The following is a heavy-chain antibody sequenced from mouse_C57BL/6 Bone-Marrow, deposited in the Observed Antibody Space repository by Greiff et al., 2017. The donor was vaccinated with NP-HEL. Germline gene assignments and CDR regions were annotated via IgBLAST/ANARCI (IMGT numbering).Heavy chain of an antibody. CDR2: IYPRSGNT. CDR3: ASPNYYGSSPWFAY. Sequence: VHLVESGAELARPGASVKLSCKASGYTFTSYGISWVKQRTGQGLEWIGEIYPRSGNTYYNEKFKGKATLTADKSSSTAYMELRSLTSEDSAVYFCASPNYYGSSPWFAYWGQGTLVTVSA. D-gene: IGHD1-1*01. J-gene: IGHJ3*01. CDR1: GYTFTSYG. V-gene: IGHV1-81*01.